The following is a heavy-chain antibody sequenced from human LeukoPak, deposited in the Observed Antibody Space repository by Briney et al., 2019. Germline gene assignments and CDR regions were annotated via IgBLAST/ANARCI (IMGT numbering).Heavy chain of an antibody. V-gene: IGHV1-69*13. CDR1: GGTFSSYA. CDR2: IIPIFGTP. Sequence: ASVKVSCKASGGTFSSYAVSLVRQAPGQGLEWMGGIIPIFGTPNYAQRFQGRVTITADESTSTAYMELSSLRSEDTAVYYCARGRYYDSGTYWGHYYYFYMDVWGKGTTVTVSS. D-gene: IGHD3-22*01. J-gene: IGHJ6*03. CDR3: ARGRYYDSGTYWGHYYYFYMDV.